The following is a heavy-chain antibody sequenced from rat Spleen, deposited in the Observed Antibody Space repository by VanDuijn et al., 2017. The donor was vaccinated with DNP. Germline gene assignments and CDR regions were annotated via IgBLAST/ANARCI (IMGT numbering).Heavy chain of an antibody. J-gene: IGHJ2*01. CDR3: ARWVRYFDY. Sequence: EVQLQESGPGLVKPSQSLSLTCSVTGYSITRNYRWNWIRKFPGNKLEWLGYISYSGSTGYNPSLKSRISITRDTSKNQFFLQLNSVTTEDTATYFCARWVRYFDYWGQGVMVTVSS. CDR2: ISYSGST. D-gene: IGHD1-1*01. V-gene: IGHV3-1*01. CDR1: GYSITRNY.